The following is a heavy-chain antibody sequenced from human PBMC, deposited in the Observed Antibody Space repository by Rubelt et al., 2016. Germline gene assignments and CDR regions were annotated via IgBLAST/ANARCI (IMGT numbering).Heavy chain of an antibody. J-gene: IGHJ4*02. Sequence: VQLVESGGGLVKPGGSLRLSCAASGFIFSDYSMNWVRQAPGKGLEWVAVISFDGSNEYYADSVKGRFTISRDSSKHTLYLQMNSLGAEDTAVYSCATDRASKVLTDWGQGTLVTVSS. D-gene: IGHD4/OR15-4a*01. CDR2: ISFDGSNE. V-gene: IGHV3-30*03. CDR1: GFIFSDYS. CDR3: ATDRASKVLTD.